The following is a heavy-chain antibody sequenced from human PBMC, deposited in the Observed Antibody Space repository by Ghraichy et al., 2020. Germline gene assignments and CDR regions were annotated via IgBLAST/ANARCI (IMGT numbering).Heavy chain of an antibody. V-gene: IGHV4-39*07. D-gene: IGHD4-23*01. CDR3: VRFSPDNGGDSGPPDGRVAFDI. CDR1: GGSIASSSYF. CDR2: IYYSGTT. J-gene: IGHJ3*02. Sequence: SETLSLTCTVSGGSIASSSYFWGWIRQPPGKGLEWIGSIYYSGTTYYNPSLESRVTISIDTSKNQFYLKVTSVTAADTAMYYCVRFSPDNGGDSGPPDGRVAFDIWGQGTMVTVSS.